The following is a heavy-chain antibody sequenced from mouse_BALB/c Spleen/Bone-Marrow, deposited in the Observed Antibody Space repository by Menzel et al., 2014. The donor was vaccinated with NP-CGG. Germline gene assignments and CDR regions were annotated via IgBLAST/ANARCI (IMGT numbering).Heavy chain of an antibody. V-gene: IGHV1-7*01. CDR1: GYTFXSYW. CDR2: INPSTGYT. J-gene: IGHJ4*01. D-gene: IGHD2-1*01. Sequence: VKLQESGAELAKPGASVKMSCKASGYTFXSYWMHWVKQRPGQGLEWIGYINPSTGYTEYNQKFKDKATLTADKSSSTAYMQLSSLTSEDSAVYYCARPYGNYYLDYWGQGTSVTVSS. CDR3: ARPYGNYYLDY.